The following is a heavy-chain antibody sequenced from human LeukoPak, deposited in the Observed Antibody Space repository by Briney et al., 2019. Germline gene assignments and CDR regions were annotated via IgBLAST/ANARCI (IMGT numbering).Heavy chain of an antibody. CDR2: IYYSGST. CDR1: GGSISSYY. CDR3: ARDGVAGCSDY. J-gene: IGHJ4*02. D-gene: IGHD6-19*01. Sequence: PSETLSLTCTVSGGSISSYYWSWIRQPPGKGLEWIGYIYYSGSTNYNSSLKSRVTISIETSKTQFSLKLSSVTAADTAVYYCARDGVAGCSDYWGQGTLVTVSS. V-gene: IGHV4-59*01.